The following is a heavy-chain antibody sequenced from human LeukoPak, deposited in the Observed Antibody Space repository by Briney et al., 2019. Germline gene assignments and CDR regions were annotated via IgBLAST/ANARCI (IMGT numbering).Heavy chain of an antibody. CDR2: ISGSGGST. CDR1: GFTFSSYA. J-gene: IGHJ6*02. Sequence: PGGSLRLSCAASGFTFSSYAMSWVRQAPGKGLEWVSAISGSGGSTYYADSVKGRFTISRDNSKNTLYLQMNSLRAEDTAVYYCAKSVSAAAGPRDYYYYGMDVWGQGTTVTVSS. D-gene: IGHD6-13*01. V-gene: IGHV3-23*01. CDR3: AKSVSAAAGPRDYYYYGMDV.